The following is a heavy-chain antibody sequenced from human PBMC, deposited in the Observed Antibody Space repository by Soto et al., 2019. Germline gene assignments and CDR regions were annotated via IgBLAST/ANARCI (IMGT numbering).Heavy chain of an antibody. Sequence: GGSLRLSCAASGFTFSSYSMNWVRQAPGKGLEWVSYISSSSSTIYYADSVKGRFTIPRDNAKNSLYLQMNSLRDEDTAVYYCAREVYDILTGQRRIDYWGQGTLVTV. CDR3: AREVYDILTGQRRIDY. CDR1: GFTFSSYS. V-gene: IGHV3-48*02. D-gene: IGHD3-9*01. J-gene: IGHJ4*02. CDR2: ISSSSSTI.